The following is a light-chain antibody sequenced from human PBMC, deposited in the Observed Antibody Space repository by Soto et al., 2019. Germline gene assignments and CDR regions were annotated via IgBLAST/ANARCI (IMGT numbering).Light chain of an antibody. Sequence: DTVLTQSPATLSVSQGERATLSCRASQNIKTNLAWYQHKPGQAPRLLIYGAFTGATGVPARFSGSGSGTEVTLTISSLQSEDFATYYCQQYNSWPRTFGQGTKVDIK. CDR2: GAF. J-gene: IGKJ1*01. V-gene: IGKV3-15*01. CDR1: QNIKTN. CDR3: QQYNSWPRT.